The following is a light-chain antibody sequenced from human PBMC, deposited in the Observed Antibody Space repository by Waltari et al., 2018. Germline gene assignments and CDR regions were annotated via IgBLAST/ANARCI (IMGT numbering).Light chain of an antibody. CDR1: PAISTS. CDR3: QQYFSGCT. V-gene: IGKV1-9*01. J-gene: IGKJ2*02. Sequence: DIHLTQSPSFLSSSVGDRVTISCRANPAISTSLAWYHQQPGKAPKFLVYTGSTLQSGVPSTFSGSGSGTDFTLTISSLQPDDFATYYCQQYFSGCTFGQGTNLEIK. CDR2: TGS.